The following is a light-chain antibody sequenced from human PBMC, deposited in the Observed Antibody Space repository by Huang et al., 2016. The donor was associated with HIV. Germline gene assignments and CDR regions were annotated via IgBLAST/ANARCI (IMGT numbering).Light chain of an antibody. J-gene: IGKJ2*01. V-gene: IGKV3-20*01. CDR3: QQSDTSPQT. CDR2: GAS. Sequence: EIVLTQSPGTLSLSPGERATLSCRASQSVSSDVAWCQQKPGQAPRLLIYGASTRATGIPDRFSGSGSGTDFTLTISRLEPEDFAVYYCQQSDTSPQTFGQGTKLEIK. CDR1: QSVSSD.